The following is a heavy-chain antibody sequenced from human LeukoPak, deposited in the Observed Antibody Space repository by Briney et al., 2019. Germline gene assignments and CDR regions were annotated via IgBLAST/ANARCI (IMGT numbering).Heavy chain of an antibody. Sequence: GGSLRLSCAASGFTFSSYAMHWVRQAPGKGLEWVAVISYDGSNKYYADSVKGRFTISRDNSKNTLYLQMDSLRAEDTAVYYCAKSRPVYYGSGSYYLNPFDSWGQGTLVTVSS. CDR1: GFTFSSYA. CDR3: AKSRPVYYGSGSYYLNPFDS. CDR2: ISYDGSNK. D-gene: IGHD3-10*01. J-gene: IGHJ4*02. V-gene: IGHV3-30*04.